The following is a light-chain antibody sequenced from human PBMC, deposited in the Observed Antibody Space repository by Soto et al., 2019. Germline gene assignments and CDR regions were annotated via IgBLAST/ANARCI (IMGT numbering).Light chain of an antibody. CDR1: GSDVGAYDA. CDR2: RGT. V-gene: IGLV2-23*01. CDR3: CSSAPESTYV. Sequence: QPALAQPASVSGSPGQSITISCTGTGSDVGAYDAVSWYQQHPGKAPQVIIYRGTKRPSGVSTRFSGSVSDNTASLTVSGLQAEDEAEYFCCSSAPESTYVFGTGTKVTVL. J-gene: IGLJ1*01.